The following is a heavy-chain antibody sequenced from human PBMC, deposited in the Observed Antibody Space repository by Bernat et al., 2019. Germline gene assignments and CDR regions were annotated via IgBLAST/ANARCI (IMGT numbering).Heavy chain of an antibody. CDR2: IYYSGST. D-gene: IGHD2-2*01. Sequence: QVQLQESGPGLVKPSQTLFLTCTVSGGSISSGGYYWSWIRQHPGKGLEWIGYIYYSGSTYYNPSLKSRVTISVDTSKNQFSLKLSSVTAADTAVYYCARYIVVVPAAMLRGAWFDPWGQGTLVTVSS. J-gene: IGHJ5*02. V-gene: IGHV4-31*03. CDR1: GGSISSGGYY. CDR3: ARYIVVVPAAMLRGAWFDP.